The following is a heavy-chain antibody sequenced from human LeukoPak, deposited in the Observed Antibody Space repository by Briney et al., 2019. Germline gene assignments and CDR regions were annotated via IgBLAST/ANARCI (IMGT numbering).Heavy chain of an antibody. Sequence: SETLSLTCTVSGGSISSSRYYWGWIRQPPGKGLECIGTIYYSGTTYYNPSLKSRVTISIHTSKNQFSLKLSSVTAADTAMYYCARSGTRFLEYYFDYWGQGTLVTVSS. CDR3: ARSGTRFLEYYFDY. CDR2: IYYSGTT. CDR1: GGSISSSRYY. V-gene: IGHV4-39*01. D-gene: IGHD3-3*01. J-gene: IGHJ4*02.